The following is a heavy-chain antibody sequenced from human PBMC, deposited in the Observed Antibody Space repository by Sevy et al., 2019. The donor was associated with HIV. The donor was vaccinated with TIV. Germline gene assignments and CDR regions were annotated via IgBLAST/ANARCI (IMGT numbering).Heavy chain of an antibody. D-gene: IGHD2-2*01. CDR1: GGSFSGYY. CDR3: ARHCSGTSCSHAFDI. CDR2: INHSGST. V-gene: IGHV4-34*01. J-gene: IGHJ3*02. Sequence: SETLYLTCAVYGGSFSGYYWSWIRQPPGKGLEWIGEINHSGSTNYNPSLKSRVTISVDTSKYQFSLKLSSVTAADTAVYYCARHCSGTSCSHAFDIWGQGTMVTVSS.